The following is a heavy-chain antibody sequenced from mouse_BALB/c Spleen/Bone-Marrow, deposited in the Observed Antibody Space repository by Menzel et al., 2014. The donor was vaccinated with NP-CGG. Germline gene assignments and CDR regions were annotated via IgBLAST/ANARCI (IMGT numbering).Heavy chain of an antibody. CDR3: ARDDHYAMDY. Sequence: EVKLVESGGGLVQPGGSLRLSCATSGFTFTDYYMSWVRQPPGKALEWLGFIGNKANGYTTEYSASVKGRFTISRDNSQSILYLQMNTLRAEDSATYYCARDDHYAMDYWGQGTSVTVSS. V-gene: IGHV7-3*02. CDR1: GFTFTDYY. J-gene: IGHJ4*01. CDR2: IGNKANGYTT.